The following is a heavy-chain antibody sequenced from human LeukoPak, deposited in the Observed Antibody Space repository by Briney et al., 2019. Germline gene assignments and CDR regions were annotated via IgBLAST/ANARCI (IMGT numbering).Heavy chain of an antibody. CDR2: INHSGST. J-gene: IGHJ5*02. CDR1: GGSFSGYY. CDR3: AGLLGSGSYPSWFDP. D-gene: IGHD3-10*01. V-gene: IGHV4-34*01. Sequence: SETLSLTCAVYGGSFSGYYWSWIRQPPGKGLEWIGEINHSGSTNYNPSLKSRVTISVDTSKNQFSLKLSSVTAADTAVYYCAGLLGSGSYPSWFDPWGQGTLVTVSS.